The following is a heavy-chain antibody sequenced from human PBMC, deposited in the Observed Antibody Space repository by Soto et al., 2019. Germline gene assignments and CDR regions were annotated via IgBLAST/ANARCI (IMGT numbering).Heavy chain of an antibody. CDR1: GFTFTNYA. CDR2: ISGSSIST. Sequence: EVQLLEFGGGLVQPGGSLRLSCAASGFTFTNYAMTWVRQAPGKGLEWVSTISGSSISTYYADSVKGRFTISRDNSKNTLYLQMNSLRAEDSAIYYWAKHIVPTFYFDHWGRGPLVTVSS. CDR3: AKHIVPTFYFDH. V-gene: IGHV3-23*01. D-gene: IGHD5-12*01. J-gene: IGHJ4*02.